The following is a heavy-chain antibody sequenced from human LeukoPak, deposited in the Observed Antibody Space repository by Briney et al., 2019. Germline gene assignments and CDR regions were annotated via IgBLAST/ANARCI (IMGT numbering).Heavy chain of an antibody. CDR2: INHSGST. D-gene: IGHD1-14*01. V-gene: IGHV4-34*01. CDR3: ARGAMVKKPNYYYYGMDV. Sequence: PSETLSLTCAVYGGSFSGYYWSWIRQPPGKGLEWIGEINHSGSTNYNPSLKSRVTISVDTSKNQFSLKLSSVTAADTAVYYCARGAMVKKPNYYYYGMDVWGQGTTVTVSS. CDR1: GGSFSGYY. J-gene: IGHJ6*02.